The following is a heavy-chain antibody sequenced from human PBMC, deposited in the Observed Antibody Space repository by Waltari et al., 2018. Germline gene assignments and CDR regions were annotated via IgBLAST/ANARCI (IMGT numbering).Heavy chain of an antibody. CDR1: GASVTTYY. CDR2: IHDSGDT. Sequence: QVQLQESGPGLVKPSETLSLSCTASGASVTTYYRCWIRRPPGKGLEYIGYIHDSGDTNYSPSLRSRVSMSLDTSKNQFSLKISSVTAADSAVYYCARVHGSESPLAWGTDVWGQGTAVTVSS. V-gene: IGHV4-59*02. D-gene: IGHD2-21*01. J-gene: IGHJ6*02. CDR3: ARVHGSESPLAWGTDV.